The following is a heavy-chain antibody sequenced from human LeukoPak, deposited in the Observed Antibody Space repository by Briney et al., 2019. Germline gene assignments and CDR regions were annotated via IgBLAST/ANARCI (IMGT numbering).Heavy chain of an antibody. Sequence: GGSLRLSCAASGFTFSSYSMNWVRQAPGKGLEWLSYISSSGDTIYYADSVKGRFTISRDNAKNSLYLQMNSLRDEDTAVYYCARDMTLFRGVKYWFDSWSQGTLVTVSS. CDR2: ISSSGDTI. V-gene: IGHV3-48*02. CDR1: GFTFSSYS. J-gene: IGHJ5*01. CDR3: ARDMTLFRGVKYWFDS. D-gene: IGHD3-10*01.